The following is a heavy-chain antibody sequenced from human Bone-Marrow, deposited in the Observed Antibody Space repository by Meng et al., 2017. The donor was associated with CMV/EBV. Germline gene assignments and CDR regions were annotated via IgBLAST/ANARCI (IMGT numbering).Heavy chain of an antibody. V-gene: IGHV3-15*01. CDR1: GFSFSGYE. J-gene: IGHJ4*02. Sequence: GGSLRLSCAGSGFSFSGYEMNWVRQAPGKGLEWVGRIKRKVDRGTTDYVAPVKGRFTISRDDSKNTLYLEMNSLKSEDTAVYYCTTDGELLDYWGQGTLVTVSS. D-gene: IGHD1-26*01. CDR3: TTDGELLDY. CDR2: IKRKVDRGTT.